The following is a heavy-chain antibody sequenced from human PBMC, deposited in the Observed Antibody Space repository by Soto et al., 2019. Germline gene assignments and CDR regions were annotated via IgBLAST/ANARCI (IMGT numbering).Heavy chain of an antibody. V-gene: IGHV4-59*01. J-gene: IGHJ4*02. CDR1: GGSISSYY. CDR3: AGSDGRY. Sequence: SETLSLTCTVSGGSISSYYWSWIRQPPGKGLEWIGYIYYSGSTNYNPSLKGRVTISVDTSKNQFSLKLSSVTAADTAVYYCAGSDGRYWGQGTLVTVSS. CDR2: IYYSGST.